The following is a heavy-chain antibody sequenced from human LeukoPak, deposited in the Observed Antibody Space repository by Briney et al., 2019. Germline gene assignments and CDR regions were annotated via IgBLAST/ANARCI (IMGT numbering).Heavy chain of an antibody. CDR2: IRYDGSDK. Sequence: GGSLRLSCAAPGFNFSIYDMHWVRQAPGKGLEWVAFIRYDGSDKYYADSVKGRFTISRDNSKNTLYLQMNSLRTEDTAVYYCAKGDTSWGQGTLVTVSS. V-gene: IGHV3-30*02. J-gene: IGHJ5*02. CDR3: AKGDTS. D-gene: IGHD2-21*02. CDR1: GFNFSIYD.